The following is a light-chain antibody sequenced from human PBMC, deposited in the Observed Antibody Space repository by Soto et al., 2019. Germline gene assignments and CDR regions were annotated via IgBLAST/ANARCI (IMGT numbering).Light chain of an antibody. CDR3: QYLNSFPLT. V-gene: IGKV1-5*03. CDR1: QSITNW. J-gene: IGKJ4*01. CDR2: LAS. Sequence: DIQMTQSPSTLSAYVGDRVTITCRASQSITNWLAWYQQKPGKAPRVLIYLASTLQGGVPSRFSGSGSGTDFSLTISSLQPEDVATYYCQYLNSFPLTFGGGTKVDIK.